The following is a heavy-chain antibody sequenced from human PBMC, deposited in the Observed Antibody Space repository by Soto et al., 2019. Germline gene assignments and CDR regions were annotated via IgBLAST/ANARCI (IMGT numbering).Heavy chain of an antibody. CDR2: IYYSGST. CDR1: GGSISSYY. J-gene: IGHJ5*02. CDR3: ARDNYGWFDP. V-gene: IGHV4-59*01. D-gene: IGHD3-10*01. Sequence: SETLSLTCTVSGGSISSYYWSWIRQPPGKGLEWIGYIYYSGSTNYNPSLKSRVTISVDTSKNQFSLKLSSVTAADTAVYYCARDNYGWFDPWGQGTLVTVSS.